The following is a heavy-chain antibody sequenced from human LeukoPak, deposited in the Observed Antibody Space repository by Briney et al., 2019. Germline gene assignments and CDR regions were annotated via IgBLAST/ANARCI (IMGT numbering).Heavy chain of an antibody. V-gene: IGHV4-34*01. Sequence: SETLSLTCAVYGGSFSGYYWSWIRQPPGKGLEWIGEINHSGSTNYNPSLKSRVTISVDTSKNQFSLKLSSVTAADTAVYYCARRYYYDSSGYYYYFDYWGQGTLVTVSS. CDR1: GGSFSGYY. CDR3: ARRYYYDSSGYYYYFDY. CDR2: INHSGST. J-gene: IGHJ4*02. D-gene: IGHD3-22*01.